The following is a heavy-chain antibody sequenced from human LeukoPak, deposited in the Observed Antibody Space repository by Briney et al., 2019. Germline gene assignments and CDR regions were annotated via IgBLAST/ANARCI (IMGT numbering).Heavy chain of an antibody. J-gene: IGHJ4*02. V-gene: IGHV3-7*01. CDR2: IEQDGSEK. D-gene: IGHD3-3*01. CDR3: ARDSNYDFWSGYQYPSDY. Sequence: GGSLRLSCAASGFTFSSYWMSWVRQAPGKGLEWVANIEQDGSEKYYVDSVKGRFTISRDNAKNSLYLQMNSLRAEDTAVYYCARDSNYDFWSGYQYPSDYWGQETLVTVSS. CDR1: GFTFSSYW.